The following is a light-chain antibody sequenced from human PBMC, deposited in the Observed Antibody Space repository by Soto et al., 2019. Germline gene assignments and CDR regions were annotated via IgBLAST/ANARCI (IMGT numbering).Light chain of an antibody. V-gene: IGLV1-40*01. CDR3: QSYDSSLSHYV. J-gene: IGLJ1*01. CDR1: SSNIGAGYD. Sequence: SALTQPPSVSGASGQRVTISCTGSSSNIGAGYDVHWYQQLPGTAPNLLIYGNSNRPSGVPDRFSGSKSGTSASLAITGLQAEDEADYYCQSYDSSLSHYVFGTGTKVTVL. CDR2: GNS.